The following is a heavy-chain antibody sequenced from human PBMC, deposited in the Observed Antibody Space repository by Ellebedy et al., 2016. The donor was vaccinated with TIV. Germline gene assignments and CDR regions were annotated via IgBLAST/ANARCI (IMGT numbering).Heavy chain of an antibody. Sequence: MPSETLSLTCAVYDGSFSDYYWCCILQAPGKGLEWIGEINHSGSTNYNSSLKSRVTISLDTSKNQFSLKLSSVTAADTAVYYCSRGVTDQNWGQGILVTVSS. V-gene: IGHV4-34*01. CDR2: INHSGST. CDR1: DGSFSDYY. CDR3: SRGVTDQN. J-gene: IGHJ4*02. D-gene: IGHD2-21*02.